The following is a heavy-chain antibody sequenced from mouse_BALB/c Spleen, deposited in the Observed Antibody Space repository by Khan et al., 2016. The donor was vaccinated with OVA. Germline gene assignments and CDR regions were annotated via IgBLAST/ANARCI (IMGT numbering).Heavy chain of an antibody. V-gene: IGHV1-77*01. CDR3: ARSGYGSLGY. Sequence: QVQLQQPGPVLVKPGASVKMSCEASGYTFTDYIINWVRQRTGQGLEWIGQIYPGSGSTYYNEKFKGKATLTADKSSNTAYMQLRSLTSEDSAVYFCARSGYGSLGYWGQGTTLTVSS. J-gene: IGHJ2*01. CDR1: GYTFTDYI. CDR2: IYPGSGST. D-gene: IGHD1-1*01.